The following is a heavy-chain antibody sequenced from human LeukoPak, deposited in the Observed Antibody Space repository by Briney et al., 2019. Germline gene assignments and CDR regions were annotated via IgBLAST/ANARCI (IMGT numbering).Heavy chain of an antibody. V-gene: IGHV3-30*04. CDR3: AREGGGYYDTSGYYPFDY. Sequence: GGSLRLSCAASGFTFSSYAMHWVRQAPGKGLEWVAVISYDGSNKYYADSVKGQFTISRDNSKNTLYLQMNSLRTEDTAVYYCAREGGGYYDTSGYYPFDYWGQGTLVTVSS. J-gene: IGHJ4*02. D-gene: IGHD3-22*01. CDR1: GFTFSSYA. CDR2: ISYDGSNK.